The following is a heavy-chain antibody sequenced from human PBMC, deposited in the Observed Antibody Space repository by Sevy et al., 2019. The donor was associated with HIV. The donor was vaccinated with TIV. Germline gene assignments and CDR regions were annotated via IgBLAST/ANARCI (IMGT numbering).Heavy chain of an antibody. CDR1: GGTFSSYA. CDR2: IIPIFGTA. CDR3: ARVASDVMDF. Sequence: ASVKVSCKASGGTFSSYAISWVRQAPGQGLEWMGGIIPIFGTANYAQKFQGRVTITADESTSTAYMELSSLRSEDTAVYYCARVASDVMDFWGQGTTVTVSS. J-gene: IGHJ6*02. V-gene: IGHV1-69*13.